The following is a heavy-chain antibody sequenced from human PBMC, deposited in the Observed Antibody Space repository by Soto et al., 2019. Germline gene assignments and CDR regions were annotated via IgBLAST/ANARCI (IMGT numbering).Heavy chain of an antibody. Sequence: QVQLVQSGAEVKKPGSSVKVSCKASGGTFSSYAISWVRQAPGQGLEWMGGIIPIFGTANYAQKFQGRVTITADKSTSTAYMELCSLRSEDTAVYYGARGTERYNWNYDDYWGQGTLVTVSS. V-gene: IGHV1-69*06. CDR3: ARGTERYNWNYDDY. D-gene: IGHD1-7*01. CDR1: GGTFSSYA. J-gene: IGHJ4*02. CDR2: IIPIFGTA.